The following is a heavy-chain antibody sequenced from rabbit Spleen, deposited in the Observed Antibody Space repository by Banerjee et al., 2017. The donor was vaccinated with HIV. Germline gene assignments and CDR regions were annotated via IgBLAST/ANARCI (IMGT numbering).Heavy chain of an antibody. CDR1: GFSSSSGYD. J-gene: IGHJ6*01. D-gene: IGHD8-1*01. CDR3: ARDASSSFSSYGMDL. Sequence: QALEEAAGGLLKPGASLILTCKASGFSSSSGYDMFWVRQPPGKGLEWIACIYAGGSGITYSATWARGRFTISKASSTTVTLQMTSLTAGDTATYFCARDASSSFSSYGMDLWGPGTLVTVS. V-gene: IGHV1S40*01. CDR2: IYAGGSGIT.